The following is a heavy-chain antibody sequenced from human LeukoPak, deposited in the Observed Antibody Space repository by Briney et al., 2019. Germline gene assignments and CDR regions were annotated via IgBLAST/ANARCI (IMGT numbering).Heavy chain of an antibody. Sequence: SETLSLTCTVSGGSISSYYWSWIWQPPGKGLEWIGYIYYSGSATYNPSLKSRVTISLNTSKNQFSLKLSSVTAADTALYYCAGRSRSAWYYDYWGQGTLVIVSS. CDR3: AGRSRSAWYYDY. V-gene: IGHV4-59*01. CDR1: GGSISSYY. D-gene: IGHD6-19*01. J-gene: IGHJ4*02. CDR2: IYYSGSA.